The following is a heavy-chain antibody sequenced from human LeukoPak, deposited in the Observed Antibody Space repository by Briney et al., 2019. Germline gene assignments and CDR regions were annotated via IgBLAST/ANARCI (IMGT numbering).Heavy chain of an antibody. CDR1: GGSISSGSYY. D-gene: IGHD3-22*01. V-gene: IGHV4-61*02. CDR3: ARLRYHYDSSGSHVWFDP. Sequence: PSETLSLTCTVSGGSISSGSYYWSWIRQPAGKGLEWIGRIYTSGSTNYNPSLKSRVTISVDTSKNQFSLKLSSVTAADTAVYYCARLRYHYDSSGSHVWFDPWGQGTLVTVSS. CDR2: IYTSGST. J-gene: IGHJ5*02.